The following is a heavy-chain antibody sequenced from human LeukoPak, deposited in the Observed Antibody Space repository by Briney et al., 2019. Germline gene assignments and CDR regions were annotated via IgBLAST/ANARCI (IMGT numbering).Heavy chain of an antibody. V-gene: IGHV3-74*01. CDR2: VNNDGSST. Sequence: PGGSLRLSCAASGFTFSSYWMHWVRQAPGKGLVWVSRVNNDGSSTNYADSVKGRFTISRNNAKHTLYLQMNSLRAEDTAVYYCARETGPFDYWGQGTLVTVSS. CDR1: GFTFSSYW. CDR3: ARETGPFDY. D-gene: IGHD1-14*01. J-gene: IGHJ4*02.